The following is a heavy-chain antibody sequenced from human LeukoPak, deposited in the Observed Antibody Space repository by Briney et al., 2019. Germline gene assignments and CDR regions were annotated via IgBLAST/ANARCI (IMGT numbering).Heavy chain of an antibody. CDR3: AREDSTDLTFDY. Sequence: ASVKVSCKASGYTFTGYYMHWVRQAPGQGLGWMGRINPNSGGTNYAQKFQGRVTMTRDTSISTAYMELSRLRSDDTAVYYCAREDSTDLTFDYWGQGTLVTVSS. J-gene: IGHJ4*02. CDR1: GYTFTGYY. V-gene: IGHV1-2*06. D-gene: IGHD2/OR15-2a*01. CDR2: INPNSGGT.